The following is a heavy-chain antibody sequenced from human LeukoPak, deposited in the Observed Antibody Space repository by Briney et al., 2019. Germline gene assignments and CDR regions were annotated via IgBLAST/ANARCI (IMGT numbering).Heavy chain of an antibody. J-gene: IGHJ4*02. CDR2: IYYSGST. Sequence: SETLSLTCTVSGGSISSSSYYWGWIRQPPGKGLEWIGSIYYSGSTYYNPSLKSRVTISVDTSKNQFSLKLSSVTAADTAVYYCARDARTDSVLSWGQGTLVTVSS. CDR1: GGSISSSSYY. D-gene: IGHD5/OR15-5a*01. CDR3: ARDARTDSVLS. V-gene: IGHV4-39*07.